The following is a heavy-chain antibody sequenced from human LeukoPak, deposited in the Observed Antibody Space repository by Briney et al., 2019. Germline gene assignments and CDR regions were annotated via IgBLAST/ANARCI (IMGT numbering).Heavy chain of an antibody. CDR1: GFTFSSYA. Sequence: GVSLRLSCAASGFTFSSYAMSWVRQAPGKGLEWVSAISGSGGSTYYADSVKGRFTISRDNSKNTLYLQMNSLRAEDTAVYYCAKSGYYDSSGYCTTDYYFDYWGQGTLVTVSS. CDR2: ISGSGGST. CDR3: AKSGYYDSSGYCTTDYYFDY. D-gene: IGHD3-22*01. J-gene: IGHJ4*02. V-gene: IGHV3-23*01.